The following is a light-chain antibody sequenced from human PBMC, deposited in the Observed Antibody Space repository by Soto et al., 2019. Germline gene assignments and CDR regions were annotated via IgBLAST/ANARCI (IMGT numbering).Light chain of an antibody. Sequence: EIVLTQSPGTLSLSPGERATLSCRTSQSVSSNYLAWYQQRPGQAPRLLIYGASSRATGIPDRFSGSGSGTDFTLPISRLEPEDFAVYYCQEYGNSPTWTFGQGTKVDFK. V-gene: IGKV3-20*01. CDR1: QSVSSNY. CDR3: QEYGNSPTWT. CDR2: GAS. J-gene: IGKJ1*01.